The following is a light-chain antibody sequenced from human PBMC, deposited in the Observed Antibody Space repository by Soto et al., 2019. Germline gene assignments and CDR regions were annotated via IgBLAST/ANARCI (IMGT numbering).Light chain of an antibody. Sequence: QSALTQPASVSGSPGQSIAISCTGTSSDIGSYHYVSWYQHHPGKAPKLIIYEVSNRPSGVSDRFSGSKSGNTASLTISGLQAEDEADYYCSSHASSSTLVFGGGTKLTLL. CDR3: SSHASSSTLV. CDR2: EVS. CDR1: SSDIGSYHY. V-gene: IGLV2-14*01. J-gene: IGLJ2*01.